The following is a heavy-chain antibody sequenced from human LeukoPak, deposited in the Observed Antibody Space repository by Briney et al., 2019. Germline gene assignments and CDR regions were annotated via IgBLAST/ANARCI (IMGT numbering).Heavy chain of an antibody. CDR3: ARDLLEYCVGDCYSAIDP. J-gene: IGHJ5*02. V-gene: IGHV4-30-2*01. D-gene: IGHD2-21*02. CDR2: IYPRGST. Sequence: SQTLSLTCAVSGGSISSGSYSWSRIRQPPGKGLEWIGYIYPRGSTYYNPSLKSRVILSLDKSANQFSLNLSFVTAADTAVYYCARDLLEYCVGDCYSAIDPWGQGTLVTVSS. CDR1: GGSISSGSYS.